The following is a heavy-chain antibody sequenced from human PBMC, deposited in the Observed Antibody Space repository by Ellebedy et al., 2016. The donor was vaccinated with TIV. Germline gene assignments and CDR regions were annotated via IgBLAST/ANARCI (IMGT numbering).Heavy chain of an antibody. V-gene: IGHV3-23*01. CDR3: AKAPRQSSSSWYDNWFDP. D-gene: IGHD6-13*01. CDR1: GFTFSSYA. CDR2: ISSSGGRT. J-gene: IGHJ5*02. Sequence: PGGSLRLSCAASGFTFSSYAMSWVRQAPGKGLEWVSAISSSGGRTFYADSVKGRFTISRDNSNNTRHLQITSLKAEDTAVYYCAKAPRQSSSSWYDNWFDPWGQGTLVTVSS.